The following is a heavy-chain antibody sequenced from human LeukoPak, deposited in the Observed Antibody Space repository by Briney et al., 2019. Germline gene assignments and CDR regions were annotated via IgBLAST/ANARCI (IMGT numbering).Heavy chain of an antibody. J-gene: IGHJ4*02. V-gene: IGHV3-30*02. Sequence: PGGSLRLSCAASGFTFGDYSMHWVRQAPGKGLEWVAFIRYDGSNKYYADSVKGRFTISRDNSKNTLYLQMNSLRAEDTAVYYCATASTEYDFWSGYSYYFDYWGQGTLVTVSS. CDR2: IRYDGSNK. CDR1: GFTFGDYS. CDR3: ATASTEYDFWSGYSYYFDY. D-gene: IGHD3-3*01.